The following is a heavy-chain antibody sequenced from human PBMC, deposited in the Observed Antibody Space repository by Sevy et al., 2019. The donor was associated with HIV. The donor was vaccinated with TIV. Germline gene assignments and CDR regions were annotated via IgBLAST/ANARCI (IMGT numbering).Heavy chain of an antibody. CDR1: GYTFTSYG. Sequence: ASVKVSCKASGYTFTSYGISWVRQAPGQGLEWMGWISAYNGNTNYARKLQGRVTMTTDTSTSTAYMELRSLRSDDTAVYYCALWDIVGATTYYFDYWGQGTLVTVSS. V-gene: IGHV1-18*01. CDR3: ALWDIVGATTYYFDY. D-gene: IGHD1-26*01. J-gene: IGHJ4*02. CDR2: ISAYNGNT.